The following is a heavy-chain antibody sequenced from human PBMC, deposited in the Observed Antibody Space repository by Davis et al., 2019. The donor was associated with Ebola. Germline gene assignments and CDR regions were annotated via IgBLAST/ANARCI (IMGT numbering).Heavy chain of an antibody. CDR1: GGSISSSSYY. CDR2: IYYSGST. D-gene: IGHD1-26*01. J-gene: IGHJ4*02. Sequence: GSLRLSCTVSGGSISSSSYYWSWIRQPPGKGLEWIGYIYYSGSTNYNPSLKSRVAMSVDTSKNQFSLKLSSATAADTAVYYCARPVGVYYHYFDYWGQGTLVTVSS. V-gene: IGHV4-61*05. CDR3: ARPVGVYYHYFDY.